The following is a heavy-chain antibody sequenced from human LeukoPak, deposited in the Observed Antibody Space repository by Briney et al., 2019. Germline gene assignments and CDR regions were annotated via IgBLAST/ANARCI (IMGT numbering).Heavy chain of an antibody. D-gene: IGHD3-22*01. CDR2: ISYDGRNK. J-gene: IGHJ6*02. CDR1: GFTFSSYA. CDR3: ARENYYDSSGYYIYYYYYGMDV. V-gene: IGHV3-30-3*01. Sequence: GGSLRLSCAASGFTFSSYAMHWVRQAPGKGLEWVAVISYDGRNKYYADSVKGRFTISRDNSKNTLYLQMNSLRAEDTAVYYCARENYYDSSGYYIYYYYYGMDVWGQGTTVTVSS.